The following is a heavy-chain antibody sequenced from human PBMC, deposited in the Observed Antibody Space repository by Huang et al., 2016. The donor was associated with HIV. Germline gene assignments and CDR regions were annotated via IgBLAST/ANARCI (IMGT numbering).Heavy chain of an antibody. D-gene: IGHD3-3*01. CDR1: GGSISTGNYD. J-gene: IGHJ3*02. CDR3: ARVESGYYDAFDI. CDR2: LSTGGSA. Sequence: QVQLQESGPGLVKPSENLSLTCTVSGGSISTGNYDWSWIRQPAGKGLEWVGHLSTGGSANYNPSLKSRVTISLDTSKTQFSLKLSSVTAADSAVYYCARVESGYYDAFDIWGPGTTVTVSS. V-gene: IGHV4-61*09.